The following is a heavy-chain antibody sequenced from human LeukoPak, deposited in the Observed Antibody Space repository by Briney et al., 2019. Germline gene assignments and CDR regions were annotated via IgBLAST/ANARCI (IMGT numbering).Heavy chain of an antibody. CDR2: IRYDGSNK. CDR3: AKEELLWFGGPDMEYYYYYMDV. D-gene: IGHD3-10*01. CDR1: GFTFSSYG. V-gene: IGHV3-30*02. J-gene: IGHJ6*03. Sequence: PGGSLRLSCAASGFTFSSYGMHWVRQAPGKGLEWVAFIRYDGSNKYYADSVKGRFTISRDNSKNTLYLQMNSLRAEATAVYYCAKEELLWFGGPDMEYYYYYMDVWGQGTLVTVSS.